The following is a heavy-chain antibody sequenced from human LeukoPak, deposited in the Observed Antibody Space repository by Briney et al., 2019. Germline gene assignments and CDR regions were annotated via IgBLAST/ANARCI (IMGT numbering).Heavy chain of an antibody. V-gene: IGHV1-2*02. J-gene: IGHJ4*02. CDR1: GYTFTSYG. CDR2: INPNSGGT. D-gene: IGHD2-8*01. CDR3: ARDSSDHCTNGVCYIP. Sequence: ASVKVSCRASGYTFTSYGISWVRQAPGQGLEWMGWINPNSGGTNYAQKFQGRVTMTRDTSISTAYMELSRLRSDDTAVYYCARDSSDHCTNGVCYIPWGQGTLVTVSS.